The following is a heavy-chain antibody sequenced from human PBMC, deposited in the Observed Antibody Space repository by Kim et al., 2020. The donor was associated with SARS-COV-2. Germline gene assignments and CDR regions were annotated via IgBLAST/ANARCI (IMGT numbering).Heavy chain of an antibody. J-gene: IGHJ4*02. CDR3: AREPSTYFDY. Sequence: STHYANSVNGRFTISRDDSKNTVYLQMNSLRAEDTAVYFCAREPSTYFDYWGQGTLVTVSS. V-gene: IGHV3-66*01. CDR2: ST.